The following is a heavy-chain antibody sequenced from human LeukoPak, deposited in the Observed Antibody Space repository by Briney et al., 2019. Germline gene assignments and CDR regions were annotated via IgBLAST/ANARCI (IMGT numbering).Heavy chain of an antibody. V-gene: IGHV3-30*18. Sequence: GGSLRLSCAASGFTFSSYGMHWVRQAPGKGLEWVAVISYDGSNKYYADSVKGRFTISRDNSKNTLYLQMNSLRAEDTAVYYCAKEPMYSSGWYGRGYYYYGMDVWGQGITVTVSS. CDR1: GFTFSSYG. CDR2: ISYDGSNK. D-gene: IGHD6-19*01. CDR3: AKEPMYSSGWYGRGYYYYGMDV. J-gene: IGHJ6*02.